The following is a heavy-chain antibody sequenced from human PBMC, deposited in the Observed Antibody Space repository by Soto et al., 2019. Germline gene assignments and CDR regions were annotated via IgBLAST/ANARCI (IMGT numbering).Heavy chain of an antibody. CDR2: VYYSGTP. V-gene: IGHV4-61*01. J-gene: IGHJ6*02. CDR3: ARENKDVNKSTSISSGFHGMDV. Sequence: SETLSLTCTVSGGSVSSATYYWNWIRQPPGKGLEWIGSVYYSGTPNYNPSLKSRVTISMDTSYNRLSLKLRSVTAADTAVYYCARENKDVNKSTSISSGFHGMDVWGQGITVTVSS. CDR1: GGSVSSATYY. D-gene: IGHD2-2*01.